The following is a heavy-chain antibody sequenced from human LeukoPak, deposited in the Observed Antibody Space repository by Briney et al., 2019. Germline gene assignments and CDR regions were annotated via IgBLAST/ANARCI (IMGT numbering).Heavy chain of an antibody. V-gene: IGHV3-9*01. CDR3: ARDRRFLEWLLTFDY. CDR1: GFTFDDYA. J-gene: IGHJ4*02. CDR2: ISWNSGSI. D-gene: IGHD3-3*01. Sequence: PGGSLRLSCAASGFTFDDYAMHWVRQAPGKGLEWVSGISWNSGSIGYADSVKGRFTISRDNAKNSLYLQMNSLRAEDTAVYYCARDRRFLEWLLTFDYWGQGTLVTVSS.